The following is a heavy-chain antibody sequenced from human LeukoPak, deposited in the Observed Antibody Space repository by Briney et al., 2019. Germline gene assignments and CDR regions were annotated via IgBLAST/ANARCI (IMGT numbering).Heavy chain of an antibody. CDR2: ISYDGTNK. CDR1: GFTFSNFA. CDR3: ARDSYGADI. Sequence: PGRSLTLSCAASGFTFSNFAMHWVRQAPGKGLEWVAYISYDGTNKYYEDSVKGRFPISRDNSKNTLYLQLNSLRTEDTAVYYCARDSYGADIWGQGTMVTVSS. V-gene: IGHV3-33*05. D-gene: IGHD4/OR15-4a*01. J-gene: IGHJ3*02.